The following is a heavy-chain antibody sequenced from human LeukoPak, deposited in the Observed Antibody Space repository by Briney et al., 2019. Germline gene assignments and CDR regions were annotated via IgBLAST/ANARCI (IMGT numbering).Heavy chain of an antibody. CDR3: ARAWFGEFIVDP. CDR1: GGTFSSYA. V-gene: IGHV1-69*01. CDR2: IIPIFGTA. J-gene: IGHJ5*02. Sequence: SVKVSCKASGGTFSSYAISWVRQAPGQGLEWMGGIIPIFGTAKYAQKFQGRVTITADESTSTAYMELSSLRSEDTAVYYCARAWFGEFIVDPWGQGTLVTVSS. D-gene: IGHD3-10*01.